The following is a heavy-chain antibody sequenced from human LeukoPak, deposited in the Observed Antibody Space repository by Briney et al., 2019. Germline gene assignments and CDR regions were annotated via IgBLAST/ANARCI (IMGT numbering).Heavy chain of an antibody. J-gene: IGHJ4*02. CDR3: TRDGGYSGFDFDY. Sequence: PGGSLRLSCAASGFTFNFYSMNWVRQAPGKGLEWISYITGSSVTMYGDSWKGGFTISRDNDKKLVYRQMINLRVEDTAVYYCTRDGGYSGFDFDYWGQGVLVTVSS. D-gene: IGHD5-12*01. CDR1: GFTFNFYS. CDR2: ITGSSVT. V-gene: IGHV3-69-1*02.